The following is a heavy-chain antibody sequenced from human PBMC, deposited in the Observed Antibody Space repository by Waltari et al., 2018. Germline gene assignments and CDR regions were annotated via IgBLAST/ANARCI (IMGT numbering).Heavy chain of an antibody. CDR3: AKGGEENSGWSDYFDY. CDR2: ITHTGGLT. D-gene: IGHD6-6*01. Sequence: VYLVETGGGLVQPGGSLRLSCAASGFTFSSYSLQWVRQAPGKGLEWISTITHTGGLTYYADSVKGRFTISRDNSKNTLSLQMNSLIFEDTAVYYCAKGGEENSGWSDYFDYWGQGVLVTVSS. V-gene: IGHV3-64*04. CDR1: GFTFSSYS. J-gene: IGHJ4*02.